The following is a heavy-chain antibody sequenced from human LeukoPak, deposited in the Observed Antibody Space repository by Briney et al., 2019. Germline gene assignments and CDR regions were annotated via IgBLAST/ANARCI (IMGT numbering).Heavy chain of an antibody. D-gene: IGHD6-6*01. V-gene: IGHV4-61*03. J-gene: IGHJ4*02. Sequence: SGTLSPTSPDWDSAIYRSGFACSWLRQTPKKGLDWIGDLYYSGDTKFDPSLKRRVSISVEPSTNRLSLKLSSVTAADTAVYYCARIIAGRLDYWGQGTLVTVSS. CDR1: DSAIYRSGFA. CDR2: LYYSGDT. CDR3: ARIIAGRLDY.